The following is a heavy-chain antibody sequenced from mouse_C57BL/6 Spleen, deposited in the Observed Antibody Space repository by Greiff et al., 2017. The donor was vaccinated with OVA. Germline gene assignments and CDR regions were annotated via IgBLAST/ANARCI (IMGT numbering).Heavy chain of an antibody. CDR1: GYTFTSYW. CDR3: ASGQLRPWFAD. V-gene: IGHV1-52*01. CDR2: IDPSDSET. D-gene: IGHD3-2*02. J-gene: IGHJ3*01. Sequence: VQLQQSGAELVRPGSSVKLSCKASGYTFTSYWMHWVKQRPIQGLEWIGNIDPSDSETHYNQKFKDKATLTVDKSSSTAYMQLSSLTSEDSAVYYCASGQLRPWFADWGQGTLVTVSA.